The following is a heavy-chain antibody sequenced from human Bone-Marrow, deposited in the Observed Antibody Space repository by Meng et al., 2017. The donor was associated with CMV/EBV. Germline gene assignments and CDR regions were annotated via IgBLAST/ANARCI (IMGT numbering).Heavy chain of an antibody. V-gene: IGHV5-51*01. Sequence: GGSLRLSCKGSGYSFISYWIGWVRQMPGKGLEWMGIIYPGDSETRYSPSFQGQVTISADKSISTAYLQWSSLKASDTAMYYCARQTYSGSYWFDYWGQGTLVNVSS. D-gene: IGHD1-26*01. CDR1: GYSFISYW. CDR2: IYPGDSET. J-gene: IGHJ4*02. CDR3: ARQTYSGSYWFDY.